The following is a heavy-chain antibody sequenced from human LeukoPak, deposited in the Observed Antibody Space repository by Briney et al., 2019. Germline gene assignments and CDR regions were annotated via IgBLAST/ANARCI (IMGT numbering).Heavy chain of an antibody. CDR2: INHSGST. CDR3: ASLIVVVPASLYYYGMDV. Sequence: PSETLSLTCAVYGGSFSGYYWSWIRQPPGKGLEWIGEINHSGSTNYNPSLKSRVTISVDTSKNQFSLKLSSVTAADTAVYYCASLIVVVPASLYYYGMDVWGQGTTVTVSS. D-gene: IGHD2-2*01. V-gene: IGHV4-34*01. CDR1: GGSFSGYY. J-gene: IGHJ6*02.